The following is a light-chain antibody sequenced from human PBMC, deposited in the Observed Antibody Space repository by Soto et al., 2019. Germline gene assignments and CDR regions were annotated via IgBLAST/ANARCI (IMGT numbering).Light chain of an antibody. Sequence: QSVLTQPASVSGSPGQSIAISCTGSSSDVGGYSYVSWYQQHPGKAPKLMIYDVSNRPSGVSDRFSGSRSGNTASLTISGLQAEDEADYYCSSYTCSSTLVFGGGTKVTVL. CDR3: SSYTCSSTLV. J-gene: IGLJ2*01. CDR2: DVS. V-gene: IGLV2-14*01. CDR1: SSDVGGYSY.